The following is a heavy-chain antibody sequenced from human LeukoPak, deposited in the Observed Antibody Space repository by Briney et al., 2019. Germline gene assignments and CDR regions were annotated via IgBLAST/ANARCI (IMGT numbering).Heavy chain of an antibody. D-gene: IGHD3-22*01. Sequence: PSETLSLTCTVSGGSMSRYYWSWIRQPPGKALEWIGYIHYSGRTTDNHSLKSRATISIDTSKNQFSLKLSSVTAADTAVYFCARLSFYDGSGYYGFDYWGQGTLVTVAS. CDR3: ARLSFYDGSGYYGFDY. CDR2: IHYSGRT. V-gene: IGHV4-59*01. CDR1: GGSMSRYY. J-gene: IGHJ4*02.